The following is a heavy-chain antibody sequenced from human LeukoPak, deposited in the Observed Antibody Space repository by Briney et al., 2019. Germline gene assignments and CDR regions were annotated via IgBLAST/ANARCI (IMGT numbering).Heavy chain of an antibody. CDR3: ARGYRAGLWPWYYGMDV. D-gene: IGHD4/OR15-4a*01. CDR2: INHSGST. Sequence: SETLSLTCAVYGGSFSGYYWSWIRQPPGKGLEWIGEINHSGSTNYNPSLKSRVTISVDTSKNQFSLKLSSVTAADTAVYYCARGYRAGLWPWYYGMDVWGQGTTVTVSS. V-gene: IGHV4-34*01. J-gene: IGHJ6*02. CDR1: GGSFSGYY.